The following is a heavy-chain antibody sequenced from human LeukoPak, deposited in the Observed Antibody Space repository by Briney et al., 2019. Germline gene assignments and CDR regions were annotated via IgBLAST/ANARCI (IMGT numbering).Heavy chain of an antibody. D-gene: IGHD6-13*01. CDR1: GFIFTNYF. CDR2: IKHDGSEK. CDR3: AKTRPLYSSSWSHGDY. V-gene: IGHV3-7*03. Sequence: GGSLRLSCAASGFIFTNYFMSWVRQAPGKGLEWVASIKHDGSEKYYVDSVRGRFTISRDNTKNSLYLQMSSLRAEDTAVYYCAKTRPLYSSSWSHGDYWGQGTLVTVSS. J-gene: IGHJ4*02.